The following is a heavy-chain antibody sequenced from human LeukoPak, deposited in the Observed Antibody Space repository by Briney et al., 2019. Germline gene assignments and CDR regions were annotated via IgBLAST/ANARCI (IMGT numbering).Heavy chain of an antibody. CDR3: ARDLDGEFDY. J-gene: IGHJ4*02. Sequence: SETLSLTCTVSGGSISSYYWSWIRQPAGKGLKWIGRIYTSGSTNYNPSLKSRVTMSVDTSKNQFSLKLSSVTAADTAVYYCARDLDGEFDYWGQGTLVTVSS. CDR1: GGSISSYY. CDR2: IYTSGST. V-gene: IGHV4-4*07. D-gene: IGHD4-17*01.